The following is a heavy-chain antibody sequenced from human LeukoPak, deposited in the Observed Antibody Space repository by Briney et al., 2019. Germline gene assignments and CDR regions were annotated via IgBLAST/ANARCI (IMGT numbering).Heavy chain of an antibody. D-gene: IGHD1-26*01. CDR2: ISGCCNRP. Sequence: PRGSLRLSCAAAGFTINNYAMSWVRQAPGKGLEWVSVISGCCNRPYFAASVNGRFTRSRDNPKIPLFMKMNGLRAEDTAVYYCAKALGVSYYGDRGFDYWGQGTLVSVSS. CDR1: GFTINNYA. J-gene: IGHJ4*02. CDR3: AKALGVSYYGDRGFDY. V-gene: IGHV3-23*01.